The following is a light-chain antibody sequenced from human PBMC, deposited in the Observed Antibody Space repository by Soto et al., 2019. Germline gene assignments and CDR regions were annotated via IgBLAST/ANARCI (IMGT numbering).Light chain of an antibody. CDR2: DAS. CDR3: QQYNRYSLT. J-gene: IGKJ4*01. Sequence: DLQMTQSPSTLSASVGDRVTITCRASQSISSWLAWYHQKPGKAPKLLIYDASSLESGVPSRFSGSGSDTEFTLTINNLQPDDFATYHCQQYNRYSLTFGGGTKVEIK. V-gene: IGKV1-5*01. CDR1: QSISSW.